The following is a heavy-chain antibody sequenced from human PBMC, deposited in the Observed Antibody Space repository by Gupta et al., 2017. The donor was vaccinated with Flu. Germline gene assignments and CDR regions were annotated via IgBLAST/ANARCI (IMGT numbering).Heavy chain of an antibody. CDR1: GFTFEDYA. J-gene: IGHJ2*01. D-gene: IGHD3-3*02. CDR2: ISWNSGVR. CDR3: AKSSVASDTKYFDL. Sequence: EAQLVESGGDLVQPGRSLRLSCAASGFTFEDYAMHWVRQAPGEGLEWVSGISWNSGVRDYADSVKGRFTISRDNTKSSLYLHMNSLRAEDTALYYCAKSSVASDTKYFDLWGRGTLVTVSS. V-gene: IGHV3-9*01.